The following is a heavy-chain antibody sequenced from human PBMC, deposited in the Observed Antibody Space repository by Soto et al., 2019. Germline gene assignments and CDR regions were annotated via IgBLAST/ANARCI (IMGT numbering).Heavy chain of an antibody. J-gene: IGHJ6*02. CDR1: GFTFSSYG. CDR3: ARVWVGAARPAYYYYYGMDV. V-gene: IGHV3-33*01. CDR2: IWYDGSNK. D-gene: IGHD6-6*01. Sequence: QVQLVESGGGVVQPGRSLRLSCAASGFTFSSYGMHWVRQAPGKGLEWVAVIWYDGSNKYYADSVKGRFTISRDNSKKTLYLQMNSLRAEDTAVYYCARVWVGAARPAYYYYYGMDVWGQGTTVTVSS.